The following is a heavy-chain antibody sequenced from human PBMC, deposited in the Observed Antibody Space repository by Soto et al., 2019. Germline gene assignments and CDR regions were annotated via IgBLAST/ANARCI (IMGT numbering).Heavy chain of an antibody. J-gene: IGHJ4*02. Sequence: GGSLRLSCAASGFSFSDYAMTWVRQAPGKGLEWVSVISESGGSTHYADSVRGRFTISRDNSENTLYLRMNSLRDDDTAVYFCAKRSPYSTGWYSPIFDYWGQGSLVTVSS. V-gene: IGHV3-23*01. CDR2: ISESGGST. CDR1: GFSFSDYA. D-gene: IGHD6-13*01. CDR3: AKRSPYSTGWYSPIFDY.